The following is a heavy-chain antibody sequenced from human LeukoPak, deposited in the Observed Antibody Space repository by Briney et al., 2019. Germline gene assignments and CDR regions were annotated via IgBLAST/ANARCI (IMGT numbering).Heavy chain of an antibody. CDR3: ARDPRWLTPDCTSTSCYENYFDP. Sequence: SSETLSPTCGVSGYSISSGYQWAWIRQSPGKGLEWIGSIYHSGSAHYNLSLKSRVTISVETSKNQFSLNMYSVTAADTAVYYCARDPRWLTPDCTSTSCYENYFDPWGQGTLVTVSS. J-gene: IGHJ5*02. D-gene: IGHD2-2*01. CDR2: IYHSGSA. CDR1: GYSISSGYQ. V-gene: IGHV4-38-2*02.